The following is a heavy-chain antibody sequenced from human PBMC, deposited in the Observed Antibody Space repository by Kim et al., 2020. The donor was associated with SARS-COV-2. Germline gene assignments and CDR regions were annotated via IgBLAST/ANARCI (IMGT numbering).Heavy chain of an antibody. J-gene: IGHJ4*02. CDR3: ARVVGDGSGGDY. V-gene: IGHV1-3*01. Sequence: KYSQKFQVRVNITRATSASTAYMELSSLRSEDTAVYYCARVVGDGSGGDYWGQGTLVTVSS. D-gene: IGHD3-10*01.